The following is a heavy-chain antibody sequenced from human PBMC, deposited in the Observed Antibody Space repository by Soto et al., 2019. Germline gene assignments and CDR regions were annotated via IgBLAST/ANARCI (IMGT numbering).Heavy chain of an antibody. CDR3: ASIHYYGSGSFWFDP. CDR2: IYHTGST. V-gene: IGHV4-4*02. D-gene: IGHD3-10*01. CDR1: GDSFSTSNW. Sequence: SETLSLTCAVSGDSFSTSNWWSWVRRPPGKGLEWIGEIYHTGSTNYNPSLKSRVNMSIDKSKNQFSLNVNSVTAADTAIYYCASIHYYGSGSFWFDPWGQGTLVTVSS. J-gene: IGHJ5*02.